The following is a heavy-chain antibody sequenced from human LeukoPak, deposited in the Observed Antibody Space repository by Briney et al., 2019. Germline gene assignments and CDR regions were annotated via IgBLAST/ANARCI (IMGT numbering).Heavy chain of an antibody. CDR3: AKDPNSSGWYGAEYFQH. V-gene: IGHV3-23*01. J-gene: IGHJ1*01. D-gene: IGHD6-19*01. CDR1: GFTFSSYA. CDR2: ISGSGGST. Sequence: GGSLRLSCAASGFTFSSYAMSWVRQAPGKGLEWVSAISGSGGSTYYADSVKGRFTISRDNSKNTLYLQMNSLRAEHTAVYYCAKDPNSSGWYGAEYFQHWGQGTLVTVSS.